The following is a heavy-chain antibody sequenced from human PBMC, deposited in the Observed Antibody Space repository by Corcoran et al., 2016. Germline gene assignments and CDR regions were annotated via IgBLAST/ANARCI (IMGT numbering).Heavy chain of an antibody. V-gene: IGHV4-59*01. D-gene: IGHD3-16*01. CDR1: GGSISSYY. Sequence: QVQLQETGPGLVKPSETLSLTCTVSGGSISSYYWCWIRQPPGKGLEWIGYIYDSGSTNYNPSLESRVTISVDTSKNQFSLKLSSVTAADTAVYYCARGGEPIYFDYWGQGTLVTVSS. J-gene: IGHJ4*02. CDR2: IYDSGST. CDR3: ARGGEPIYFDY.